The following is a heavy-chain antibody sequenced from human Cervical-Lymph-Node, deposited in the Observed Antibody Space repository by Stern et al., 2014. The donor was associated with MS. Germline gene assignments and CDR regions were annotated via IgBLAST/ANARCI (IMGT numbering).Heavy chain of an antibody. CDR2: FDPEDDET. Sequence: VHLVESGAEVKKPGASVKVSCKASGYTLSDLTMHWVRQAPGKGLEWMGTFDPEDDETIYAQKFQGRVTMTEDTSTDTAYMELSSLRSEDTAVYYCATGVGESLDYWGQGTLVSVSS. CDR1: GYTLSDLT. V-gene: IGHV1-24*01. J-gene: IGHJ4*02. CDR3: ATGVGESLDY.